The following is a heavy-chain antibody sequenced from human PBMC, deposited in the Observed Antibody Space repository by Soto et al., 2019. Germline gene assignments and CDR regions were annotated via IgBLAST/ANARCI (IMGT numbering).Heavy chain of an antibody. CDR3: VRDLGGATTE. CDR2: INIDGSST. J-gene: IGHJ4*02. CDR1: GFTFSNSW. Sequence: EVQLMESGGGLVQPGGSLRLSCAASGFTFSNSWMHWVRQVPGEGLMWVSRINIDGSSTWYADSVKGRFTVSRDNAKNTLYLQMISLTADDTAVYFCVRDLGGATTEWGLGTLVTVSS. V-gene: IGHV3-74*01. D-gene: IGHD1-26*01.